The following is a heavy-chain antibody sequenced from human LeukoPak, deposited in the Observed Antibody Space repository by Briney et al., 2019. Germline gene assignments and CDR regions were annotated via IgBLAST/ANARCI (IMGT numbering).Heavy chain of an antibody. CDR3: ARNRSLTTTPGVDH. CDR1: GYSIRSGDY. J-gene: IGHJ4*02. Sequence: TSETLSLTCAVSGYSIRSGDYWGWIRQSPGKGLEWIGSIYHSGSTHYNPSLKSRVTISVDTSKNQFSLMLSSVTAADTAVYYCARNRSLTTTPGVDHWGQGTLVTVSS. CDR2: IYHSGST. D-gene: IGHD4-11*01. V-gene: IGHV4-38-2*01.